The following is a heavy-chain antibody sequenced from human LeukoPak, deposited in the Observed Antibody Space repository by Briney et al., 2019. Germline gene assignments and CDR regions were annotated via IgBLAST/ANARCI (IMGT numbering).Heavy chain of an antibody. CDR1: GGTFSSYA. V-gene: IGHV1-69*13. Sequence: GASVKVSCKASGGTFSSYAISWVRQAPGQGLEWMGGIIPIFGTANYAQKFQGRVTITADESTSTAYMELSSLRSEDTAVYYCAGPRASYGDYFPWGYMDVWGKGTTVTISS. CDR3: AGPRASYGDYFPWGYMDV. CDR2: IIPIFGTA. J-gene: IGHJ6*03. D-gene: IGHD4-17*01.